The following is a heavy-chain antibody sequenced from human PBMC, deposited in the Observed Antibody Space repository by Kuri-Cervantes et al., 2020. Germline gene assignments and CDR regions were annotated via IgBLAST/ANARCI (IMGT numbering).Heavy chain of an antibody. D-gene: IGHD2-2*01. CDR2: ISYDGSNK. CDR3: AREYCSSTSCSPYYYYGMDV. CDR1: GFTFSSYG. V-gene: IGHV3-30*12. Sequence: GESLKISCAASGFTFSSYGMHWVRQAPGKGLEWVAVISYDGSNKYYADSVKGRFTISRDTSKNTLYLEMNSLRAEDTAVYYCAREYCSSTSCSPYYYYGMDVWGQGTTVTVSS. J-gene: IGHJ6*02.